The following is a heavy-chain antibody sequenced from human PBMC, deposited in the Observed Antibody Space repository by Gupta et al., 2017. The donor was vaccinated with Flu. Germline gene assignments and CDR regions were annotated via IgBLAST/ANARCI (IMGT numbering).Heavy chain of an antibody. Sequence: EVQLVESGGGLVQPGGSLRLSCAASGFTFSSYAMHWVRQAPGKGLEYVSAISSNGGSTYYANSVKGRFTISRDNSKNTLYLQMGSLRAEDMAVYYCARGQLGFLEWLLNPLDYWGQGTLVTVSS. V-gene: IGHV3-64*01. CDR1: GFTFSSYA. J-gene: IGHJ4*02. CDR3: ARGQLGFLEWLLNPLDY. D-gene: IGHD3-3*01. CDR2: ISSNGGST.